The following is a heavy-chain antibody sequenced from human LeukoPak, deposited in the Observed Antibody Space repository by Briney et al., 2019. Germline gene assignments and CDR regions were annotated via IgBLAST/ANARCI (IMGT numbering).Heavy chain of an antibody. Sequence: TGGSLRLSCAASGFTFSSYAMHWVRQAPGKGLEWVAVISYDGSNKYYADSVKGRFTISRDNSKNTLYLQMNSLRAEDTAVYYCAREPFWSGYFSNLHFDYWGRGTLVTVSS. CDR1: GFTFSSYA. V-gene: IGHV3-30-3*01. CDR2: ISYDGSNK. CDR3: AREPFWSGYFSNLHFDY. D-gene: IGHD3-3*01. J-gene: IGHJ4*02.